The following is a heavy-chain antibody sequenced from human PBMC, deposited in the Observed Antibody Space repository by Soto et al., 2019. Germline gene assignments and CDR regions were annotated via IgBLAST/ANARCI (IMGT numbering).Heavy chain of an antibody. J-gene: IGHJ6*02. CDR1: GYTFASYG. V-gene: IGHV1-18*01. Sequence: QVQLVQSGAEVKKPGASVKVSCKASGYTFASYGINWVRQAPGQGLELLGWISPYDGYTHYAQILQGRVSMTTDTSTKTAYMELRSLRSDDTAMYYCARGGYYDSSGARNYYFYGMNVWGQGTTVTVSS. CDR3: ARGGYYDSSGARNYYFYGMNV. D-gene: IGHD3-22*01. CDR2: ISPYDGYT.